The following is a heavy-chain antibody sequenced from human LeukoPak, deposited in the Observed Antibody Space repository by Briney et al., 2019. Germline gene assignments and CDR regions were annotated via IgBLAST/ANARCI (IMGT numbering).Heavy chain of an antibody. CDR1: GGSISSGDYY. D-gene: IGHD4-17*01. Sequence: TLSLTCTVSGGSISSGDYYWSWIRQPPGKGLEWIGYIYYSGSTYYNPSLKSRVTISVDTSKNQFSLKLSSVTAADTAVYYCARAGGDYQYYYYYYYMDVWGKRTTVTVSS. CDR3: ARAGGDYQYYYYYYYMDV. CDR2: IYYSGST. J-gene: IGHJ6*03. V-gene: IGHV4-30-4*08.